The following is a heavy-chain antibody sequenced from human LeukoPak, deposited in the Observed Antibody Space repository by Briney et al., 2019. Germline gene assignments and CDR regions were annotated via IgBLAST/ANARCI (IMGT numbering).Heavy chain of an antibody. CDR2: IYSGGST. CDR3: AREHIVGATRSYYYYGMDV. D-gene: IGHD1-26*01. J-gene: IGHJ6*02. V-gene: IGHV3-66*01. Sequence: PAGSLRLSCAASGFTVSSNYMSWVRQAPGKGLEWVSVIYSGGSTYYADSVKGRFTISRDNSKNTLYLQMNSLRAEDTAVYYRAREHIVGATRSYYYYGMDVWGQGTTVTVSS. CDR1: GFTVSSNY.